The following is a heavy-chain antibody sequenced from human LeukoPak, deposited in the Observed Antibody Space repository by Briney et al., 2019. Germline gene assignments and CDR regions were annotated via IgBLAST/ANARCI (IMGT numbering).Heavy chain of an antibody. Sequence: GGSLRLSCAASGFTFSSYWMHWVRQAPGKGLVWVSRINSDGSSTSYADSVKGRFTISRDNSKDRLYLQMNSLRPEDTAMYYCARVRGGRSWYYYGMDVWGRGTTVTVSS. J-gene: IGHJ6*02. CDR3: ARVRGGRSWYYYGMDV. V-gene: IGHV3-74*01. CDR2: INSDGSST. D-gene: IGHD3-16*01. CDR1: GFTFSSYW.